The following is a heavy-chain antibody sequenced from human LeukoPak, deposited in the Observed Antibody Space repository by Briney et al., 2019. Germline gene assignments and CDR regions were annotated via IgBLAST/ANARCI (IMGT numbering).Heavy chain of an antibody. V-gene: IGHV3-53*01. CDR1: GFTVSSKY. CDR2: IYNSGFT. Sequence: GGSLRLSCAASGFTVSSKYMSWVRQAPGKGLEWVSLIYNSGFTYYADSVKGRFTISRDNAKNSLYLQMNSLRDEDTAVYYCAKGRGTAVTSAANYWGQGTLVTVSS. CDR3: AKGRGTAVTSAANY. D-gene: IGHD4-17*01. J-gene: IGHJ4*02.